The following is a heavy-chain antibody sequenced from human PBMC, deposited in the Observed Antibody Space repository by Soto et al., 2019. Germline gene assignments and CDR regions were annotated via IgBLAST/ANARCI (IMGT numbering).Heavy chain of an antibody. CDR1: VYPFTSYW. CDR2: IYPGDSDT. CDR3: ARTRSFTLGFYYDGMDV. V-gene: IGHV5-51*01. Sequence: GESLKSSCKRSVYPFTSYWIVWFLQMPFKGLEWMGIIYPGDSDTRYSPSFQGQVTISADKSLRTAYLQWTSLKASDTALYYCARTRSFTLGFYYDGMDVWGQGTTVTVSS. J-gene: IGHJ6*02. D-gene: IGHD6-6*01.